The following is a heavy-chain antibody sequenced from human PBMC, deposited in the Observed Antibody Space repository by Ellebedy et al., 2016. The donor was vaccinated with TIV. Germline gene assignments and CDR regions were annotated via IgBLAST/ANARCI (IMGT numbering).Heavy chain of an antibody. CDR2: IYHSGTT. V-gene: IGHV4-38-2*02. D-gene: IGHD6-25*01. J-gene: IGHJ5*02. CDR1: GSSISSGYF. CDR3: ARDRGAASFDP. Sequence: MPSETLSLTCTVSGSSISSGYFWGWIRQPPGKGLEWTGSIYHSGTTYYNPSLKSRVTIPVDTSKNQFALKLRSVTAADTAVYYCARDRGAASFDPWGQGALVTVSS.